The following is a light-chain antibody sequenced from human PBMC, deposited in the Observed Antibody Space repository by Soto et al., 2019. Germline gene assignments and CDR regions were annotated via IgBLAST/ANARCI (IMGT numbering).Light chain of an antibody. V-gene: IGKV1-39*01. J-gene: IGKJ5*01. CDR2: AAS. CDR3: QQSYSTPQIT. Sequence: DIQMTQSPSSLSASVGDRVTITCRASQSISSYLNWYQQKPGKAPKLLIYAASSLQSGVPSRFSGSGSGTDFTITISSLQPEDFATYYCQQSYSTPQITFGQGTRLEMK. CDR1: QSISSY.